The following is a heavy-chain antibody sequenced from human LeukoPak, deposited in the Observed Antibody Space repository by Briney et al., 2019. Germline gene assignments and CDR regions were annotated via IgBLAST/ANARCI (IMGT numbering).Heavy chain of an antibody. CDR3: AKERSGSPLFSGFDY. CDR2: ISWNSGGI. V-gene: IGHV3-9*03. J-gene: IGHJ4*02. Sequence: GGSLRPSCAASGFTFDDYAMHWVRQPPGKGLEWVSSISWNSGGIGYADSVKGRFTISRDNAKNSLYLQMNSLRAEDMALYYCAKERSGSPLFSGFDYWGQGTLVTVSS. CDR1: GFTFDDYA. D-gene: IGHD3-10*01.